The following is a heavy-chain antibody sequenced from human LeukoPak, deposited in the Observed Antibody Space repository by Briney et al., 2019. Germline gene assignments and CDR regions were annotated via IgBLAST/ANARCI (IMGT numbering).Heavy chain of an antibody. Sequence: GGSLRLSCAASGFTFSDYYMSWFRQAPGKRLEWVSYISSRSSHTNHADSVKGRFTISRDNAKNSLYLQMNSLRAEDTAVYYCARDLGPGNPDYWGQGTLVTVSS. D-gene: IGHD2/OR15-2a*01. V-gene: IGHV3-11*05. J-gene: IGHJ4*02. CDR1: GFTFSDYY. CDR3: ARDLGPGNPDY. CDR2: ISSRSSHT.